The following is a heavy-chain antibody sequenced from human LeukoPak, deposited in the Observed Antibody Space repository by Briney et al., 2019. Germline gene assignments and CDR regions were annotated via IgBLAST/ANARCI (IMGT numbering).Heavy chain of an antibody. CDR1: GFTFSSYA. J-gene: IGHJ4*02. D-gene: IGHD2-15*01. CDR2: ISGSGGST. V-gene: IGHV3-23*01. Sequence: GGSLRLSCAASGFTFSSYAMSWVRQAPGKGLEWVSAISGSGGSTYYADSVKGRFTISRDNSKNTLYLQMNSLRADDTDVYYCAKKDRVVVAATSAFDYWGQGTLVTVSS. CDR3: AKKDRVVVAATSAFDY.